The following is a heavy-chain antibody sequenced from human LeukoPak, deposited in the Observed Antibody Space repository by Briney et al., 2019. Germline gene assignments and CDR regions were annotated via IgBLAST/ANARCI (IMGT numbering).Heavy chain of an antibody. J-gene: IGHJ5*02. Sequence: PSETLSLTCAVYGGSFSGYYWSWIRQPPGKGLEWIGEINHSGSTNYNPSLKSRVTISVDTSKNQFSLKLSSVTAADTAVYYCARGGIRHWFDPWGQGTLVTVSS. D-gene: IGHD3-3*02. CDR3: ARGGIRHWFDP. CDR1: GGSFSGYY. CDR2: INHSGST. V-gene: IGHV4-34*01.